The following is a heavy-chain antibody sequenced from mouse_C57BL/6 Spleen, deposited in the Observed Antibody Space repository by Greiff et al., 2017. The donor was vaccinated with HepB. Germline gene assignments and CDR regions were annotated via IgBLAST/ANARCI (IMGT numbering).Heavy chain of an antibody. D-gene: IGHD2-12*01. CDR1: GYTFTDYY. V-gene: IGHV1-26*01. CDR2: INPNNGGT. CDR3: ARYGLYDAMDY. J-gene: IGHJ4*01. Sequence: EVQLQQSGPELVKPGASVKISCKASGYTFTDYYMNWVKQSHGKSLEWIGDINPNNGGTSYNQKFKGKATLTVDKSSSTAYMELRSLTSEDSAVYYCARYGLYDAMDYWVQGTSVTVSS.